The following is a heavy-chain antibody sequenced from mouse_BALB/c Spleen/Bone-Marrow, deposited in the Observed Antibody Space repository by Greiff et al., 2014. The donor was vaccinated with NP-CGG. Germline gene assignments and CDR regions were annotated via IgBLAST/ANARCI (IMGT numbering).Heavy chain of an antibody. Sequence: QVQLQQSGAELAKPGASVKMSCKASGYTLTNYWMHWVKQRPGQGLEWIGYIYPSTGHTEYNQKFKDKATLTSDKSSSTAYMQLSSLTSEDSAVYYCAGGRFAYWGQGTLVTVSA. D-gene: IGHD1-1*02. V-gene: IGHV1-7*01. CDR3: AGGRFAY. CDR2: IYPSTGHT. CDR1: GYTLTNYW. J-gene: IGHJ3*01.